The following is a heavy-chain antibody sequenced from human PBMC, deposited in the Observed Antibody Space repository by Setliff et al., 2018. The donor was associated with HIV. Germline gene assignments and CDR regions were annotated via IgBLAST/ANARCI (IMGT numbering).Heavy chain of an antibody. V-gene: IGHV1-18*01. J-gene: IGHJ5*02. D-gene: IGHD3-10*01. CDR3: ARDYGSGSPNWFDP. CDR2: ISAYNGNT. CDR1: GYTFTSYG. Sequence: ASVKVSCKASGYTFTSYGISWVRQAPGQGLEWMGWISAYNGNTNYAQKLQGRVTMTTDTSTSTAYMELRSLRSDYTAVYYCARDYGSGSPNWFDPWGQGTLVTVSS.